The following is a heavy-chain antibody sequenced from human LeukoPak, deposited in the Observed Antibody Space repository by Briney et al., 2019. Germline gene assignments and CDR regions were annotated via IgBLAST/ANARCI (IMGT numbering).Heavy chain of an antibody. D-gene: IGHD5-24*01. V-gene: IGHV3-7*04. CDR2: INHNGNVN. CDR3: TRVGYIDEGIDY. J-gene: IGHJ4*02. CDR1: GFTFSSYW. Sequence: QSGGSLRLSCAASGFTFSSYWMNWARQAPGKGLEWVASINHNGNVNYYVDSVKGRFTISRDNAKNSLYLQMNSLRAEDTAIYYCTRVGYIDEGIDYWGQGTLVTVSS.